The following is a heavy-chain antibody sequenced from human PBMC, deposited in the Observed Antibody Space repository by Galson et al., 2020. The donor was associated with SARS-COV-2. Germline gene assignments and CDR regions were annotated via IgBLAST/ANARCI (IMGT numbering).Heavy chain of an antibody. CDR2: FDPEDGET. D-gene: IGHD2-2*01. J-gene: IGHJ4*02. Sequence: ASVKVSCKASGYTLTELSMHWVRQAPGKGLEWMGGFDPEDGETIYAQKFQGRVTMTEDTSTDTAYMELSSLRSEDTAVYYCATDFSSLGSAAMRYWGQGTLVTVSS. V-gene: IGHV1-24*01. CDR1: GYTLTELS. CDR3: ATDFSSLGSAAMRY.